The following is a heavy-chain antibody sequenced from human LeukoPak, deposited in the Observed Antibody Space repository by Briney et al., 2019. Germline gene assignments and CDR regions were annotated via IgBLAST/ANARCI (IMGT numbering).Heavy chain of an antibody. CDR3: ARETEQARPGEYDYVWGPTLHI. Sequence: ASVKVSCKASGYTFSSYTMNGVRQAPGQGLEWTGWINTNTGNPTYAQGFTGRFVFSLDTSVSTAYLQISSLKAEDTAVYYCARETEQARPGEYDYVWGPTLHIWGQGTMVTVSS. V-gene: IGHV7-4-1*02. CDR2: INTNTGNP. D-gene: IGHD3-16*01. J-gene: IGHJ3*02. CDR1: GYTFSSYT.